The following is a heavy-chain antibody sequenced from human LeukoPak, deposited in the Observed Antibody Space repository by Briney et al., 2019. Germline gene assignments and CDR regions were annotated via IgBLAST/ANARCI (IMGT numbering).Heavy chain of an antibody. CDR2: IKEDGSDK. CDR1: GFTFSTYW. J-gene: IGHJ3*02. D-gene: IGHD5-12*01. Sequence: GGSLRLSCAASGFTFSTYWTSWVRQAPGKGLEWVANIKEDGSDKYYVDSVKGRFTISRDNAKNSLYLQMNSLRAEDTALYYCARDTGYKVAFDIWGQGTMVTVSS. V-gene: IGHV3-7*01. CDR3: ARDTGYKVAFDI.